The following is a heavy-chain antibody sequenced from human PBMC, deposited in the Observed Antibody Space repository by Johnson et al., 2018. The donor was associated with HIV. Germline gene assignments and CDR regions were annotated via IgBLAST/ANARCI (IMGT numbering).Heavy chain of an antibody. V-gene: IGHV3-33*08. Sequence: QVQLVESGGGVVQPGKSLRLSCVASGFSFSSYGMHWVRQAPGKGLEWVAVIWYDGSNKYYADSVKGRFTISRDNSKNTLYLQMNSLRAEDTAVYYCARESRYNFWSGYDAFDIWGQGTMVTVSS. D-gene: IGHD3-3*01. CDR2: IWYDGSNK. CDR1: GFSFSSYG. J-gene: IGHJ3*02. CDR3: ARESRYNFWSGYDAFDI.